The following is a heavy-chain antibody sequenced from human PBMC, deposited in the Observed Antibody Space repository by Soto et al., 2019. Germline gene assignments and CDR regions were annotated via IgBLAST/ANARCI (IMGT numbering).Heavy chain of an antibody. V-gene: IGHV4-34*01. CDR2: INHSGST. CDR1: GGSFSGYY. J-gene: IGHJ6*03. Sequence: SETLSLTCAVYGGSFSGYYWSWIRQPPGKGLEWIGEINHSGSTNYNPSLKSRVTISVDTSKNQFSLKLSSVTAADTAVYYCARALQGYDILTGYSPYYMDVWGKGTTVTVSS. CDR3: ARALQGYDILTGYSPYYMDV. D-gene: IGHD3-9*01.